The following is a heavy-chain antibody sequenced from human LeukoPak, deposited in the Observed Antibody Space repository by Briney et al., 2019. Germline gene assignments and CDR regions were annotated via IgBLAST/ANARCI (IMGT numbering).Heavy chain of an antibody. CDR1: GGSISSYY. D-gene: IGHD5-18*01. Sequence: SETLSLTCTVSGGSISSYYWSWIRQPPGKGLEWIGEINHSGSTNYNPSLKSRVTISVDTSKNQFSLKLSSVTAADTAVYYCARPRGYSYGNWGQGTLVTVSS. CDR2: INHSGST. CDR3: ARPRGYSYGN. V-gene: IGHV4-34*01. J-gene: IGHJ4*02.